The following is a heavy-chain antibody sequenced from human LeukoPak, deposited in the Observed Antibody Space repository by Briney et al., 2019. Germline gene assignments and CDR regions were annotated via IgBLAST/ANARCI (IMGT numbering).Heavy chain of an antibody. D-gene: IGHD2-2*02. Sequence: GGSLSLSCAASGFTVSSNYMSWVRQAPGKGLEWVSVIYSGGTTYYADSVKGRFTISRDNSKNTLYFQMNSLRAEDTAVYYCARGYRTYYFDYWGQGTLVTVSS. CDR2: IYSGGTT. CDR3: ARGYRTYYFDY. J-gene: IGHJ4*02. CDR1: GFTVSSNY. V-gene: IGHV3-66*01.